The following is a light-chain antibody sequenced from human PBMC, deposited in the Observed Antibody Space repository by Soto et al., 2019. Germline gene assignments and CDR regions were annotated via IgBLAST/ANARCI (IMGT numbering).Light chain of an antibody. CDR1: QSISSY. CDR2: AAS. Sequence: DIQMTQSPSSLSASVGDRVTITCRASQSISSYLHWYQQKPGKAPKLLIYAASSLQSGVPSRFSGSGSGTDFTLTISSLQPEDFATYYCQRSFRTPLTFGEGTKVEIK. J-gene: IGKJ4*01. V-gene: IGKV1-39*01. CDR3: QRSFRTPLT.